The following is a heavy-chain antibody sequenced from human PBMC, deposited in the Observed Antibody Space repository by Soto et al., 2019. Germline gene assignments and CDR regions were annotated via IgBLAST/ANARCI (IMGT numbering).Heavy chain of an antibody. CDR1: EVTFSTYA. J-gene: IGHJ6*02. V-gene: IGHV1-69*06. Sequence: QVQLVQSGPEVKRPGSSVQVSCKASEVTFSTYAIGWVRKAPGQGLAWMGWIIPIFDTTNYAQKFHGRVTITADKYSDTAYMELSSLRFEDTAVYYCARSSRRSGDFWSAFHAWGQWTTVTVSS. CDR2: IIPIFDTT. CDR3: ARSSRRSGDFWSAFHA. D-gene: IGHD2-8*02.